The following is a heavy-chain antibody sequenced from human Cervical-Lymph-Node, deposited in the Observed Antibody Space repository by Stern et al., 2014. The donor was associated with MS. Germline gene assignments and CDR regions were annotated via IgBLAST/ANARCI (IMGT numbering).Heavy chain of an antibody. V-gene: IGHV4-31*03. CDR3: ARGDDYGRRNFYYYGVDV. D-gene: IGHD4-17*01. J-gene: IGHJ6*02. Sequence: QVQLVESGPGLVKPSQTLSLTCTVSGASISTSGYYWTWIRQPPGKGLEWIGYINYSGSTQYTPYLETRVPLSVDTSNNQLSLALKSVTAADTAVYYCARGDDYGRRNFYYYGVDVWAQGTTVSVSS. CDR2: INYSGST. CDR1: GASISTSGYY.